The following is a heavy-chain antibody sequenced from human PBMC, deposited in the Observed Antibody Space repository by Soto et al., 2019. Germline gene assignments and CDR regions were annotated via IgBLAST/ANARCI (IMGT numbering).Heavy chain of an antibody. CDR3: ARNSIAAAAMDF. J-gene: IGHJ4*02. V-gene: IGHV1-18*04. Sequence: ASLKRSWKTSGYSFTSYGSSWVRQAPGQGLEWMGWISAYNGNTNYAQKLQGRVTMTTDTSTSTAYMELRSLRSDDTAVYYCARNSIAAAAMDFWGQGTLVTVSS. D-gene: IGHD6-13*01. CDR1: GYSFTSYG. CDR2: ISAYNGNT.